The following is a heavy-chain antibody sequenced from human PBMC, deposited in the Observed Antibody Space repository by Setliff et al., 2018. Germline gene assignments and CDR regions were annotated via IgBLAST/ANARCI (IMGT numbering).Heavy chain of an antibody. CDR3: ARHSNSWPVDY. D-gene: IGHD6-13*01. J-gene: IGHJ4*02. Sequence: SETLSLTCTVSGASISANHYWGWIRQTPGKGLEWIGSTFYSGSTYYNPSLKSRVSISVDTSKNQFSLRLSSVTAADTAVYYCARHSNSWPVDYWGQGTLVTVSS. CDR1: GASISANHY. V-gene: IGHV4-39*01. CDR2: TFYSGST.